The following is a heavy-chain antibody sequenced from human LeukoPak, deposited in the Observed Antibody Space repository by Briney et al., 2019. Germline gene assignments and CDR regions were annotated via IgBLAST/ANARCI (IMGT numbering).Heavy chain of an antibody. Sequence: PSETLSLTCTVSGDSITDYYWSWIRQPPGKGLEWIGYVYYSGTTNYNPSLKSRVTISLDRPKNQFSLQLSSVTAADTAVYYCAREGTAGTNLNWFDPWGQGTLVTVSS. J-gene: IGHJ5*02. CDR3: AREGTAGTNLNWFDP. CDR2: VYYSGTT. D-gene: IGHD1-1*01. V-gene: IGHV4-59*01. CDR1: GDSITDYY.